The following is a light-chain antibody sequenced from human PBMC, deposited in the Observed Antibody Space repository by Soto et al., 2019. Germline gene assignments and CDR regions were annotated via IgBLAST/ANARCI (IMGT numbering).Light chain of an antibody. CDR1: QSLVHSDGNTY. Sequence: DVRMTQSPLSLPVSLGQPASISCRSSQSLVHSDGNTYLNWFQQRPGQSPRRLIFNVSNRDSGVPDRFSGSGSATDFTLKISRVEAEDVGVYYCLQGTHWPPTFGGGTKVEIK. CDR3: LQGTHWPPT. V-gene: IGKV2-30*02. CDR2: NVS. J-gene: IGKJ4*01.